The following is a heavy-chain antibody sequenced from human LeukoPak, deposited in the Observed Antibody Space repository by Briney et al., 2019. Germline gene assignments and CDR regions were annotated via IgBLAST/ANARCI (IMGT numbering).Heavy chain of an antibody. CDR2: IYYSGST. J-gene: IGHJ6*03. D-gene: IGHD2-15*01. CDR3: ARDLRSVAGYYYYYMDV. V-gene: IGHV4-59*01. CDR1: GGSISSYY. Sequence: ETLSLTCTVSGGSISSYYWSWIRQPPGKGLEWIGYIYYSGSTNYNPSLKSRVTISVDTSKNQFSLKLSSVTAADTAVYYCARDLRSVAGYYYYYMDVWGKGTTVTVSS.